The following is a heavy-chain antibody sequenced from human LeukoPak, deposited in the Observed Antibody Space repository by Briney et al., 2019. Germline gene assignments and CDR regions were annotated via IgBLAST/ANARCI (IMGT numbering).Heavy chain of an antibody. CDR3: ARGSAYDISSPPPDY. Sequence: GASVKVSCKAAGGTFSSYAISWVRQAPGQRRERMGGIIPIFGTANYAQKFQGRVTITADESTSTAYMELSRLRSEDTAVCYCARGSAYDISSPPPDYWGQGTLVTVSS. CDR2: IIPIFGTA. D-gene: IGHD3-9*01. V-gene: IGHV1-69*13. CDR1: GGTFSSYA. J-gene: IGHJ4*02.